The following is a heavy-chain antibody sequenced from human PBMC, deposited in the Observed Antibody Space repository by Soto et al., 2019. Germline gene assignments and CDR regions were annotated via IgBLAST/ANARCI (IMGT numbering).Heavy chain of an antibody. J-gene: IGHJ5*02. CDR3: AKEGQSWYENWFDP. V-gene: IGHV3-23*01. CDR1: GFTFSSYA. D-gene: IGHD6-13*01. CDR2: ISGSGGST. Sequence: GGSLGISCAASGFTFSSYAMSWVRQAPGKGLEWVSAISGSGGSTYYADSVKGRFTISRDNSKNTLYLQMNSLRAEDTAVYYCAKEGQSWYENWFDPWGQGTLVTVSS.